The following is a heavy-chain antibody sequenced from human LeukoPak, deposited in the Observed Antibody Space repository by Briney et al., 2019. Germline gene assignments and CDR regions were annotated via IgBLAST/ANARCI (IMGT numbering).Heavy chain of an antibody. J-gene: IGHJ4*02. CDR2: ISGGGGST. Sequence: GGSLRLSCAASGFTFSSYGMSWVRQAPGKGLEWVSAISGGGGSTYCADSVKGRFTISGDNSKNTLYLQMNSLRAEDTAVYYCARRAGAYSHPYDYWGQGTLVTVSS. CDR1: GFTFSSYG. V-gene: IGHV3-23*01. D-gene: IGHD4/OR15-4a*01. CDR3: ARRAGAYSHPYDY.